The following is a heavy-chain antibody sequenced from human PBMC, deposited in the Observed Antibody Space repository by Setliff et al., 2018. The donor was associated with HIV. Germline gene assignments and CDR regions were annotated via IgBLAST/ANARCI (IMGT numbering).Heavy chain of an antibody. D-gene: IGHD3-22*01. CDR1: GYAFTGYY. V-gene: IGHV1-2*02. CDR2: IIPNSDDT. CDR3: ARGRTYDSSIYFGNWFDP. J-gene: IGHJ5*02. Sequence: GASVKVSCKASGYAFTGYYIHWVRQAPGQGLEWMGWIIPNSDDTDYAQKFQGRVTMTRDTSISTAYMELRRVRSDDTAVYFCARGRTYDSSIYFGNWFDPWGHGTLVTVSS.